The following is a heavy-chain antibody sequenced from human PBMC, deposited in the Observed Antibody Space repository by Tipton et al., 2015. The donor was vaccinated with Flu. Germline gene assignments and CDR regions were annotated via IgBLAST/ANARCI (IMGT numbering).Heavy chain of an antibody. CDR1: GCSISSSSYY. D-gene: IGHD6-13*01. CDR3: ARDIAAGRRRGGFDY. V-gene: IGHV4-39*07. J-gene: IGHJ4*02. CDR2: TYYSGST. Sequence: GLVKPSETLSLTCTVSGCSISSSSYYWGWSRQPPGKGLEWIGSTYYSGSTYYNPSLKSRVTISVDTSKNQFSLKLSSVTAADTAVYYCARDIAAGRRRGGFDYWGQGTLVTVSS.